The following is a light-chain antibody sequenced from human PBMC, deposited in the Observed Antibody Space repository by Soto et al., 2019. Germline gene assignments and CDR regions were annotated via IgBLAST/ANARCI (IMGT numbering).Light chain of an antibody. CDR3: QQSYSTPHT. J-gene: IGKJ2*01. CDR1: QSISSY. CDR2: AAS. V-gene: IGKV1-39*01. Sequence: DIQMTQSPSSLSASVGDRVTITCRASQSISSYLNWYQQKPGKAPKLLIYAASSLQSGVPSRFSGSRSGKDFTLTISSLQPEDFATYYCQQSYSTPHTFGQGTKLEIK.